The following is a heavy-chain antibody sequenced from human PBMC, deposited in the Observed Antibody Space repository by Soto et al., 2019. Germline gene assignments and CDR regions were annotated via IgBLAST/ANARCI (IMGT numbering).Heavy chain of an antibody. CDR1: GFTFSSYW. J-gene: IGHJ3*02. V-gene: IGHV3-7*01. Sequence: PGGSLRLSCAASGFTFSSYWMTWLRQAPGKGLEWVATISRGRSAIYYADSVKGRFTISRDNAKNSLYLQMNSLRAEDTAVYYCARDLSEGYYDFLAFDIWGQGTMVTVSS. CDR3: ARDLSEGYYDFLAFDI. D-gene: IGHD3-3*01. CDR2: ISRGRSAI.